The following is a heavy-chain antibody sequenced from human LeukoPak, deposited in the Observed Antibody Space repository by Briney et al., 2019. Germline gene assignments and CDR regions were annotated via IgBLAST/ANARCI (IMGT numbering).Heavy chain of an antibody. D-gene: IGHD1-20*01. CDR2: IYYSGST. CDR1: GGSVSSGSYY. CDR3: ASCITGTPFSFATPGGCDY. J-gene: IGHJ4*02. Sequence: SETLSLTCTVSGGSVSSGSYYWSWIRQPPGKGLEWIGYIYYSGSTNYNPSLKSRVTISVDTSKNQFSLKLSSVTAADTAVYYCASCITGTPFSFATPGGCDYWGQGTLVTVSS. V-gene: IGHV4-61*01.